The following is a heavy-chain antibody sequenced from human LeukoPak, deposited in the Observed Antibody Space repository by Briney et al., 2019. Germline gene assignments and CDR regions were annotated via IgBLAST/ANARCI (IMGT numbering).Heavy chain of an antibody. CDR2: ISSNGGST. D-gene: IGHD3-10*01. Sequence: GGSLRLSCSASGFTFSSYAMHWVRQAPGKGLEYVSAISSNGGSTYYADSVKGRFTISRDNSKNTLYLQMNSLRAEDTAVYYCAREANRRYGSGSSFDPWGQGTLVTVSS. V-gene: IGHV3-64*04. CDR1: GFTFSSYA. CDR3: AREANRRYGSGSSFDP. J-gene: IGHJ5*02.